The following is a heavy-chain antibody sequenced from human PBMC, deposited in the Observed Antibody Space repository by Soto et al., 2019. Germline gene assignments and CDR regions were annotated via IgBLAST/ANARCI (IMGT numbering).Heavy chain of an antibody. CDR3: ARATLAAAGWYYYGMDV. CDR1: GGTFSSYA. Sequence: SVKVSCKASGGTFSSYAISWVRQAPGQGLEWMGGIIPIFGTANYAQKFQGRVTITADESTSTAYMELSSLRSEDTAVYYCARATLAAAGWYYYGMDVWGQGTTVTVSS. J-gene: IGHJ6*02. CDR2: IIPIFGTA. V-gene: IGHV1-69*13. D-gene: IGHD6-13*01.